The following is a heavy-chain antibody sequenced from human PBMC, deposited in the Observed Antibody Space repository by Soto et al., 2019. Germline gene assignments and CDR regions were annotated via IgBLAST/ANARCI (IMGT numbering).Heavy chain of an antibody. CDR1: GFTFSSYA. V-gene: IGHV3-30-3*01. CDR2: ISYDGSNK. J-gene: IGHJ4*02. Sequence: QVQLVESGGGVVQPGRSLRLSCAASGFTFSSYAMHWVRQAPGKGLEWVAVISYDGSNKYYADSAKGRFTISRDNSKNTLYLQMNSLRAEDTAVYYCAREVRGVILDYWGQGTLVTVSS. CDR3: AREVRGVILDY. D-gene: IGHD3-10*01.